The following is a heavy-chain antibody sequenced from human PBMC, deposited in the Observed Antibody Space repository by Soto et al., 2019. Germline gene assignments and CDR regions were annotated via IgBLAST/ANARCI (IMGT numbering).Heavy chain of an antibody. CDR2: ISAYNGNT. J-gene: IGHJ3*02. V-gene: IGHV1-18*01. CDR1: GYTFTSYG. CDR3: AAKMDIVVVPAAMPGPPSAAPGGKDAFDI. Sequence: GASVKVSCKASGYTFTSYGSSWVRQAPGQGLEWMGWISAYNGNTNYAQKLQGRVTMTTDTSTSTAYMELRSLRSDDTAVYYCAAKMDIVVVPAAMPGPPSAAPGGKDAFDIWGQGTMVTVSS. D-gene: IGHD2-2*03.